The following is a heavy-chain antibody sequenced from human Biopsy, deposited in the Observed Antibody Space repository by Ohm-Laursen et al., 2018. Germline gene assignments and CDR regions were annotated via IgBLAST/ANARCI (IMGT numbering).Heavy chain of an antibody. V-gene: IGHV4-61*01. CDR2: IYNSGST. CDR3: ARGEAGVYDALDI. Sequence: SETLSLTCTVSGDSVTSDNYFWAWIRQPPGKGLEWIGYIYNSGSTNYNPSLKSRVTISVAVDTSKSQFSLRLSSVTAADTAMYYCARGEAGVYDALDIWGQGTMAIVSS. CDR1: GDSVTSDNYF. D-gene: IGHD5/OR15-5a*01. J-gene: IGHJ3*02.